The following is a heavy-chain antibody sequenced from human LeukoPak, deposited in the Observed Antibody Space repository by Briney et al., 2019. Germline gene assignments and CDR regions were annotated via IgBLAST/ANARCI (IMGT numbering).Heavy chain of an antibody. V-gene: IGHV3-21*01. CDR3: ARDREMATIYFDY. CDR2: ISTSSSYI. D-gene: IGHD5-24*01. J-gene: IGHJ4*02. CDR1: GFTFSSYT. Sequence: GGSLRLSCAASGFTFSSYTMNWVRQAPGKGLEWVSSISTSSSYIYYADSVKGRFTISRDNAKNSLYLQMNSLRAEDTAVYYCARDREMATIYFDYWGQGTLVTVSS.